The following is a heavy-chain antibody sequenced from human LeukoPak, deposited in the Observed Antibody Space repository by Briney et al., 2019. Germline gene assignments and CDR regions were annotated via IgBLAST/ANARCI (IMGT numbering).Heavy chain of an antibody. D-gene: IGHD5-24*01. CDR3: ARGRWPYPSMDA. J-gene: IGHJ6*02. Sequence: PGGSLRLSCAVPGFTFSGFGIHWVRQASGKGLEWVGRMRSRANNYATAYAASVRGRFTISRDDSKNTAYLQMNSLLTEDTAVYYCARGRWPYPSMDAWGQGTTVTVSS. V-gene: IGHV3-73*01. CDR1: GFTFSGFG. CDR2: MRSRANNYAT.